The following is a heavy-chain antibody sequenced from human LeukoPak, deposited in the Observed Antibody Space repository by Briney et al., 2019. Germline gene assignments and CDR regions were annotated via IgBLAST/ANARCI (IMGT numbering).Heavy chain of an antibody. D-gene: IGHD3-16*01. CDR2: ISSSGSTI. J-gene: IGHJ6*03. V-gene: IGHV3-48*04. CDR1: GFTLSSYS. Sequence: GGSLRLSCAASGFTLSSYSMNWVRQAPGKGLEWVSYISSSGSTIYYADSVKGRFTISRDNAKNSLYLQMNSLRAEDTAVYYCARGPRGDYMDVWGKGTTVTVSS. CDR3: ARGPRGDYMDV.